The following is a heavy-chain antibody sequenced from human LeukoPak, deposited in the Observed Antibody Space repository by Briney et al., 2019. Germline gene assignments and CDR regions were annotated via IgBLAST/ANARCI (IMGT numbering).Heavy chain of an antibody. D-gene: IGHD1-26*01. J-gene: IGHJ5*02. V-gene: IGHV3-74*01. CDR3: ARPSGTYPWFDP. CDR2: INTDGSTT. Sequence: PGGSLRLSCAASGFTFSNYWMHWVRRAPGKGLVWVSRINTDGSTTNYADSVKGRFTISRDNGKNTLYLQMNSLRAEDTAVYYCARPSGTYPWFDPWGQGTLVTVSS. CDR1: GFTFSNYW.